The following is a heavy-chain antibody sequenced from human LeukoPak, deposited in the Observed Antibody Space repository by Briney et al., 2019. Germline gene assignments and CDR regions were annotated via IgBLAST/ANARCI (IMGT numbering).Heavy chain of an antibody. CDR2: IYHSGST. J-gene: IGHJ5*02. D-gene: IGHD6-13*01. Sequence: SETLSLTCTVSGYSISSGYYWGWIRQPPGKGLEWIGSIYHSGSTYYNPSLKSRVTISVDTSKNQFSLNLSSVTAADSAVYYCARLAHIAAAGTASWFDPWGQGTLVTVSS. V-gene: IGHV4-38-2*02. CDR3: ARLAHIAAAGTASWFDP. CDR1: GYSISSGYY.